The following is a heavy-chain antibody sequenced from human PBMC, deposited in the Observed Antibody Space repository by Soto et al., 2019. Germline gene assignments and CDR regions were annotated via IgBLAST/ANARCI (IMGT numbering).Heavy chain of an antibody. J-gene: IGHJ4*02. Sequence: ASVKVSCKASGYTFTGYYMHWVRQAPGQGLEWMGWINPNSGGTNYAQKFQGRVTMTRDTSISTAYMELSRLRSDDTAVYYCAREHYGSGSSDYWGQGTLVTVSS. CDR3: AREHYGSGSSDY. V-gene: IGHV1-2*02. CDR2: INPNSGGT. CDR1: GYTFTGYY. D-gene: IGHD3-10*01.